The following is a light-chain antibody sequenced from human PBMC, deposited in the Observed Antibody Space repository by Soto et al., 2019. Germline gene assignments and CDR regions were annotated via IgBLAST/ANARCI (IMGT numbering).Light chain of an antibody. CDR1: QGINNY. CDR2: AAS. V-gene: IGKV1-27*01. CDR3: QQYHSDPFT. Sequence: DIQMTQSPSSLSASVGDRVTVTCRASQGINNYLAWYQHKPGEVPNLLIYAASTLRSGLPSRFSRSGSGTDSTLTISSLQPEDVATYYSQQYHSDPFTFVPGTKADIK. J-gene: IGKJ3*01.